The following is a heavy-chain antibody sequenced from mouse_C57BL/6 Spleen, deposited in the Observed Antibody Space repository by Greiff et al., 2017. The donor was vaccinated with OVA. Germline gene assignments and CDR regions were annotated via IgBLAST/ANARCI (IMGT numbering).Heavy chain of an antibody. CDR3: ARGQLRPWYFDV. CDR1: GFNIKDDY. J-gene: IGHJ1*03. D-gene: IGHD3-2*02. Sequence: VQLQQSGAELVRPGASVKLSCTASGFNIKDDYMHWVKQRPEQGLEWIGWIDPENGDTEYASKFQGKATITADTSSNTAYMLLSSLTSEDSAVYFCARGQLRPWYFDVWGTGTTVTVSS. V-gene: IGHV14-4*01. CDR2: IDPENGDT.